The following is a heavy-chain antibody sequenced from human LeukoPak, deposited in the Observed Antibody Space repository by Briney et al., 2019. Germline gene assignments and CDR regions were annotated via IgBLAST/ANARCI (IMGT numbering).Heavy chain of an antibody. J-gene: IGHJ6*03. CDR2: MNPNNGNE. D-gene: IGHD3-22*01. CDR3: ARTNYLSDSSGYYGSYYYYMDV. CDR1: GYTFTSYD. Sequence: ASVKVSCKASGYTFTSYDINWVRQATGRGLEWMGWMNPNNGNEGYPQKFQGRVTMTRNTSISTAYMELSSLRSEDTAVYYCARTNYLSDSSGYYGSYYYYMDVWGKGTTVTVSS. V-gene: IGHV1-8*01.